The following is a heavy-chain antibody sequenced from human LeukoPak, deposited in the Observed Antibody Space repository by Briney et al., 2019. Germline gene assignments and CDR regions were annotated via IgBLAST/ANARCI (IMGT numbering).Heavy chain of an antibody. V-gene: IGHV3-74*01. CDR3: ARDSWEEYSFDY. Sequence: PGRSLRLSCAASGFTFDDYAMHWVRQAPGKGLEWVSRINSDGSSTSYADSVKGRFTISRDNAKNTLYLQMNSLRAEDTAVYYCARDSWEEYSFDYWGQGTLVTVSS. D-gene: IGHD1-26*01. CDR1: GFTFDDYA. CDR2: INSDGSST. J-gene: IGHJ4*02.